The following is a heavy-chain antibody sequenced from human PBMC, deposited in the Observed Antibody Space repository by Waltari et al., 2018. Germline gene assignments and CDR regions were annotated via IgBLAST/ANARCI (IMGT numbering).Heavy chain of an antibody. CDR3: ARSTTWGSSRGIGYFDY. CDR2: IKSDGSST. J-gene: IGHJ4*02. Sequence: EVQLVESGGGLVQPGGSLRLSCAASGFTFSSYWMHWVRQAPGKGLVWVSRIKSDGSSTSYADSVKGRFTISRDNAKNTLYLQMNSLRAEDTAVYYCARSTTWGSSRGIGYFDYWGQGTLVTVSS. V-gene: IGHV3-74*01. CDR1: GFTFSSYW. D-gene: IGHD6-13*01.